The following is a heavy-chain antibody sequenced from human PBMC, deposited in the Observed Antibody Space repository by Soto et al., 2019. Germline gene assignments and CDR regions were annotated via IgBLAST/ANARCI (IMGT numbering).Heavy chain of an antibody. Sequence: APGQRLEWMGWINAGNGNTKYSQKFQGRVTITRDTSASTAYMELSSLRPEDTAVYYCARLMPYDSSGYYSGTYALDIWGQGTMVAVS. V-gene: IGHV1-3*01. CDR2: INAGNGNT. D-gene: IGHD3-22*01. CDR3: ARLMPYDSSGYYSGTYALDI. J-gene: IGHJ3*02.